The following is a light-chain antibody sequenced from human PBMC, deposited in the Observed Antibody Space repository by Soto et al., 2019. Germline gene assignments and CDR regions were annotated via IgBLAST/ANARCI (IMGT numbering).Light chain of an antibody. J-gene: IGKJ5*01. CDR1: QDISNY. V-gene: IGKV1-33*01. CDR2: GAS. Sequence: DIQITQSPSSLSASVGDRVTITCQASQDISNYLNWYQQKPGKAPNLLIYGASNLEIGAPSRFSGSGSGTHFTFTISSLQTEDIGTYYCQQYDTLPITFGRGTRLEIK. CDR3: QQYDTLPIT.